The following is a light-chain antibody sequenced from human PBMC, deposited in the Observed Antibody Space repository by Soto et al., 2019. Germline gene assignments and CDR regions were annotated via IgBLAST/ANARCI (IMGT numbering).Light chain of an antibody. CDR2: GAS. Sequence: IALTHSPGTLSLSPGDIATLSCRASQSVSSYLAWYQQKPGQAPRLLIYGASTRATGIPARFSGSGSGTDYTLTIGRLEPEDFAVYYCQQYGNSPQTFGQGTKVDIK. CDR1: QSVSSY. V-gene: IGKV3-20*01. CDR3: QQYGNSPQT. J-gene: IGKJ1*01.